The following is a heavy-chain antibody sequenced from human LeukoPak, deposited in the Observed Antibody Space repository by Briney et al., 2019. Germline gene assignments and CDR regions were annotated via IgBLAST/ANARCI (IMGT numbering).Heavy chain of an antibody. CDR1: GFTFSSYG. CDR2: ISGSGGST. D-gene: IGHD3-10*01. Sequence: PGGSLRLSCAASGFTFSSYGMHWVRQAPGKGLEWVSAISGSGGSTYYADSVKGRFTISRDNSKNTLYLQMNSLRAEDTAVYYCANSRGGAWFGESAPDYWGQGTLVTVSS. CDR3: ANSRGGAWFGESAPDY. V-gene: IGHV3-23*01. J-gene: IGHJ4*02.